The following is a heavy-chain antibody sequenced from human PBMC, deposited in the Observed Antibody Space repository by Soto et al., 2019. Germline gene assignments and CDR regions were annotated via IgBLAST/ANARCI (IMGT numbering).Heavy chain of an antibody. CDR3: ARLEYGGSFDX. Sequence: EGSLRLSSNVSGFTFSNYYMSWVRQVPGRGLECGANIDQEGREKLYVDYVNGRFKVSRDNAKNSLFLKMNSLRVDDTAVYLCARLEYGGSFDXWGQGNVVTVSX. V-gene: IGHV3-7*03. CDR1: GFTFSNYY. CDR2: IDQEGREK. J-gene: IGHJ4*02. D-gene: IGHD2-15*01.